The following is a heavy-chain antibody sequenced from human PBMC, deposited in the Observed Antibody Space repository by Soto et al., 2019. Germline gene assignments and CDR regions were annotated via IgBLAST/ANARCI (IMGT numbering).Heavy chain of an antibody. CDR1: GGSISSYY. D-gene: IGHD3-3*01. J-gene: IGHJ6*02. CDR2: IYYSGST. V-gene: IGHV4-59*01. CDR3: ARASPRYDFWSGYHRGDYYGMYV. Sequence: SETLSLTCTVSGGSISSYYWSWIRQPPGKGLEWIGYIYYSGSTNYNPSLKSRVTISVDTSKNQFSLKLSSVTAADTAVYYCARASPRYDFWSGYHRGDYYGMYVWGQGTTVTVSS.